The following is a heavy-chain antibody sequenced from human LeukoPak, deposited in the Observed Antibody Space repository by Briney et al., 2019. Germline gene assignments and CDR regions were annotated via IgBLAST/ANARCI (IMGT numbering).Heavy chain of an antibody. Sequence: GESLKISCEGPGYSFTNYWIGWVRQMPGKGLEWMGIIYAGDSDTRYSPSFQGQVTFSADKSISTAYLQWSSLKASDTAMYYCARRARTGSQYYFDYWGQGTLVTVSS. CDR1: GYSFTNYW. J-gene: IGHJ4*02. CDR2: IYAGDSDT. D-gene: IGHD1-26*01. V-gene: IGHV5-51*01. CDR3: ARRARTGSQYYFDY.